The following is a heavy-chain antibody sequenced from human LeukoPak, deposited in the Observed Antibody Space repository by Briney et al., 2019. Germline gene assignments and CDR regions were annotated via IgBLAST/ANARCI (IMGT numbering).Heavy chain of an antibody. Sequence: GGSLRLSCAASGFTFSDYYMRWIRQAPGKGLEWVSYISRSGSNIYYADSVKGRFTISRDNAKNSLYLQMNSLRAEDTAVYYCARDKVYYYGSGRYNIDYWGQGTLVSVSS. V-gene: IGHV3-11*01. CDR2: ISRSGSNI. D-gene: IGHD3-10*01. CDR3: ARDKVYYYGSGRYNIDY. J-gene: IGHJ4*02. CDR1: GFTFSDYY.